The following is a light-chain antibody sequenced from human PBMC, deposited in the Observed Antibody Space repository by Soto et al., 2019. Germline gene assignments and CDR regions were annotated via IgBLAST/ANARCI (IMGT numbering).Light chain of an antibody. CDR1: QTLLHSDGKTY. J-gene: IGKJ2*02. V-gene: IGKV2D-29*01. CDR3: MQSAQRCT. Sequence: EIVLTQTPLSLSVTPGQQASISCKSSQTLLHSDGKTYLYRYLQRPGQAPHLLIYEVCNRFSGVPDGFSGSGSGPDFTLKTSRVEAEDVGVYYCMQSAQRCTFGQGTKLEI. CDR2: EVC.